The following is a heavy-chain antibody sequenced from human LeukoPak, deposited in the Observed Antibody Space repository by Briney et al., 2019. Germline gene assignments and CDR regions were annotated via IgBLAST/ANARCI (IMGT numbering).Heavy chain of an antibody. J-gene: IGHJ5*02. D-gene: IGHD1-20*01. CDR3: ARDPGSLSGIDP. Sequence: SETLSLTCAVYGGSFSGYYWSWIRQPPGKGLEWIGEINHSGSTNYNPSLKSRVTISVDTSKNQFSLKLSSVTAADTAVYYCARDPGSLSGIDPSGQGTLVTVSS. CDR2: INHSGST. V-gene: IGHV4-34*01. CDR1: GGSFSGYY.